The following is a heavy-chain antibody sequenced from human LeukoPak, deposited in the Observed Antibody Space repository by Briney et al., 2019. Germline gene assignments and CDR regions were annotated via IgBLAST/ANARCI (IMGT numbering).Heavy chain of an antibody. CDR3: AKDLTQLVLAFDI. D-gene: IGHD6-13*01. CDR2: ISENGGRT. V-gene: IGHV3-43*02. J-gene: IGHJ3*02. Sequence: GGSLRLSCAASGFTFGDYAIHWVRQAPGKGLEWVSLISENGGRTYYADSVKGRFTIARDNRKNSLYLQMDSLRTEDSALYYCAKDLTQLVLAFDIWGQGTMVTVSS. CDR1: GFTFGDYA.